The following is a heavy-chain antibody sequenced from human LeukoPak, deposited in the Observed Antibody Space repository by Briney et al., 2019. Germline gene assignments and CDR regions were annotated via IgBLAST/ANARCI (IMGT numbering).Heavy chain of an antibody. D-gene: IGHD1-26*01. CDR3: AKDSTATSDFDY. CDR1: GFTFSSYG. V-gene: IGHV3-30*02. J-gene: IGHJ4*01. Sequence: PGGSLRLSCAASGFTFSSYGMHWVRQAPGKGLEWVAFIRYEGSNKYYADSVTGRFTISRDNSKNTLYLQMNSLRAEDPAVYYCAKDSTATSDFDYWGQGNLVTVSS. CDR2: IRYEGSNK.